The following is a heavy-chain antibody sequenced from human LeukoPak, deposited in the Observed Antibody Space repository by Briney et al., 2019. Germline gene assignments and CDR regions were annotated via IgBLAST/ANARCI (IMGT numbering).Heavy chain of an antibody. CDR3: AKDRDIYNYESSGYPYFDY. V-gene: IGHV3-23*01. CDR2: ISGSGGST. Sequence: GGSLRLSCAASGFTFSSYAMSWVRQAPGKGLEWVSAISGSGGSTYNADSVEGRFTISRDNSKNTLYLQMNSLRAEDTAVYYCAKDRDIYNYESSGYPYFDYWGQGTLVTVSS. D-gene: IGHD3-22*01. CDR1: GFTFSSYA. J-gene: IGHJ4*02.